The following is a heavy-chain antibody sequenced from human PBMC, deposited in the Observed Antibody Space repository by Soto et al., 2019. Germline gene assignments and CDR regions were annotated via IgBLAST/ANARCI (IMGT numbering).Heavy chain of an antibody. CDR3: GSGPSTTWIDN. Sequence: QLQVQESGPGQVKPSQTLSLTCTVSGGSITIHHYSWGWHRHPPGTGLEWIGRIYSGGNTYSTPSLRSRHTISVDTAKNLISLKLSSVTAADSARYCCGSGPSTTWIDNWGLGTQVSVSS. CDR2: IYSGGNT. J-gene: IGHJ4*02. D-gene: IGHD2-2*01. CDR1: GGSITIHHYS. V-gene: IGHV4-39*01.